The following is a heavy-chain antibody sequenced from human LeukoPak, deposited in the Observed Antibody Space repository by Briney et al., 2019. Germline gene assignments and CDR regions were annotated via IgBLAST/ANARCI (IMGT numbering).Heavy chain of an antibody. CDR3: ARDLGTSNYGY. J-gene: IGHJ4*02. CDR1: GVSVSDGRYY. CDR2: KYYSGSA. Sequence: SETLSLTCNVSGVSVSDGRYYWTWIRQHPGKGLEWIGYKYYSGSAKYNPSLKSRLTISIDTSKNQFSLQLSSVTAADTATYYCARDLGTSNYGYWGQGTLVTVSS. V-gene: IGHV4-31*03. D-gene: IGHD4-11*01.